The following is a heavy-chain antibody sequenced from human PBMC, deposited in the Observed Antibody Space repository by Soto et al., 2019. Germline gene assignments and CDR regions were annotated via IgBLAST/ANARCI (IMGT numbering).Heavy chain of an antibody. CDR1: GGTFSSYA. Sequence: QVQLVQSGAEVKKPGSSVKVSCKASGGTFSSYAIRWVRQAPGQGLEWMGGITPIFGAADYAQKFQGRVTITADESSXTAAMELSSLRSEDTAVYYCARDGIAARPIAWFDPWGQGTLVTVSS. D-gene: IGHD6-6*01. V-gene: IGHV1-69*12. CDR3: ARDGIAARPIAWFDP. J-gene: IGHJ5*02. CDR2: ITPIFGAA.